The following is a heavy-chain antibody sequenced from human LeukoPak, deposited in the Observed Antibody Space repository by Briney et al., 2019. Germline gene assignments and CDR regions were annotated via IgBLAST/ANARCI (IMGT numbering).Heavy chain of an antibody. J-gene: IGHJ5*02. Sequence: GRSLRLSCAASGFSFSDFYMTWIRQAPGKGLEWFAYISSTGSTIYYADSVKGRFTVSRDNARNSLYLQMNSLRVEDKAVYYCARESGGSWTIYDQCGQGTLVTVYS. CDR3: ARESGGSWTIYDQ. CDR1: GFSFSDFY. D-gene: IGHD2-15*01. CDR2: ISSTGSTI. V-gene: IGHV3-11*01.